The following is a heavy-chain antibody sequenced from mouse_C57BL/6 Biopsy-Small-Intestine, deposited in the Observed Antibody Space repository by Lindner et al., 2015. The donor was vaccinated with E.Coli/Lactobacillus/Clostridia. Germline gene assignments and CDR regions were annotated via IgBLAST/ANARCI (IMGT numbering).Heavy chain of an antibody. D-gene: IGHD4-1*01. V-gene: IGHV1-83*01. CDR3: TANWALYYFDY. J-gene: IGHJ2*01. Sequence: VQLQESGPELVKPGASVKMSCKASGYTFTNYVMHWVKQKPGQGLEWIGRIDPVTINTKYAPKFQDKATITADTSSNTAYLQLSSLTSEDTAVYYCATANWALYYFDYWGQGTTLTVSS. CDR1: YTFTNYVM. CDR2: DPVTINTK.